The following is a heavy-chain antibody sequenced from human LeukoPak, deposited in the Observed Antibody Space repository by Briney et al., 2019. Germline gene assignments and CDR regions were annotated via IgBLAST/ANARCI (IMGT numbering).Heavy chain of an antibody. CDR1: GFTFTNYW. Sequence: GGSLRLSCVASGFTFTNYWMNWVRQAPGKGLEWVASIKQDGSQKSYVDSVKGRFTISRDNAKNSLSLQMDSLRAEDTAVYYCASGSSRSTGYFDYWGQGTLVTVSS. D-gene: IGHD6-13*01. CDR2: IKQDGSQK. CDR3: ASGSSRSTGYFDY. V-gene: IGHV3-7*03. J-gene: IGHJ4*02.